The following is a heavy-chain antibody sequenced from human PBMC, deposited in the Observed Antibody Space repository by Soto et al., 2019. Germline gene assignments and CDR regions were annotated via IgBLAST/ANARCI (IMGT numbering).Heavy chain of an antibody. J-gene: IGHJ4*02. Sequence: ASVKVSCKTSGYSFTDYKLHWVRQAPGQGLEWMGWINPNSGGTNYAQKFQGWVTMTRDTSISTAYMELSRLRSDDTAVYYCARGGYSGYDFDYWGQGTLVTVSS. V-gene: IGHV1-2*04. CDR3: ARGGYSGYDFDY. D-gene: IGHD5-12*01. CDR2: INPNSGGT. CDR1: GYSFTDYK.